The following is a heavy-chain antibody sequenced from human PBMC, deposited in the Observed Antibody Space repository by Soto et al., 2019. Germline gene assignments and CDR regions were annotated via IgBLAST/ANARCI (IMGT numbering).Heavy chain of an antibody. J-gene: IGHJ4*02. Sequence: GGSLRLSCAASGFNVSRSYMSWVRQAPGKGLEWVSVIYSGGSTYYGDSVKGRLTISRDNSKNTLYLQMNSLRAEDTAVYYCARGYDFWSGYYTLDYWGQGALVTVSS. CDR1: GFNVSRSY. D-gene: IGHD3-3*01. CDR2: IYSGGST. V-gene: IGHV3-53*01. CDR3: ARGYDFWSGYYTLDY.